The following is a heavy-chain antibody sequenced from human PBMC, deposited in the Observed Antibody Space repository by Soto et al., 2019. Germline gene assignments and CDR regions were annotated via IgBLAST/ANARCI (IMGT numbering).Heavy chain of an antibody. J-gene: IGHJ4*02. CDR2: IHHGGNT. D-gene: IGHD3-22*01. CDR1: GDSIIRDKL. Sequence: SETLSLTCAVSGDSIIRDKLWSWVRQAQGKGLEWIGEIHHGGNTKYNPSLKSRVIISVDRSKNQFSLKLSSVTAADTAVYYCARGVVDYYDSSGYYFSPYYFDYWGQGTLVTVSS. CDR3: ARGVVDYYDSSGYYFSPYYFDY. V-gene: IGHV4-4*02.